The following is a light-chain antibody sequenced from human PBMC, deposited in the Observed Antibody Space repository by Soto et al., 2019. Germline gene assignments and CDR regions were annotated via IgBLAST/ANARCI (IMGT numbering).Light chain of an antibody. J-gene: IGKJ4*01. CDR2: ATS. CDR1: QSVGSD. V-gene: IGKV3-15*01. CDR3: QQYNNWALLT. Sequence: EMMWQQYAATLSLSPGQGASLCFSAWQSVGSDLAWFLQKSGQALRLLIYATSTRATAIPASCSGSGCGTEFTLAISSLQSEDFAVYYCQQYNNWALLTFGGRTKVDIK.